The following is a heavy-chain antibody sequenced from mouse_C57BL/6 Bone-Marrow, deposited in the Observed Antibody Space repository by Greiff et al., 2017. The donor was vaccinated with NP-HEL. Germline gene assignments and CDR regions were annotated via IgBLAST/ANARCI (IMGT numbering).Heavy chain of an antibody. CDR3: ARDYYGSSYVTYAMYY. Sequence: QVQLKESGAELVRPGTSVKVSCKASGYAFTNYLIEWVKQRPGQGLEWIGVINPGSGGTNYNEKFKGKATLTADKSSSTAYMQLSSLTSEDSAVYFCARDYYGSSYVTYAMYYWDQGTSVTVSS. D-gene: IGHD1-1*01. J-gene: IGHJ4*01. CDR1: GYAFTNYL. CDR2: INPGSGGT. V-gene: IGHV1-54*01.